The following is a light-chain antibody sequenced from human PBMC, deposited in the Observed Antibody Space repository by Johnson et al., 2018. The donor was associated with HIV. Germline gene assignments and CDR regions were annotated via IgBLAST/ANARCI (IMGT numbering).Light chain of an antibody. Sequence: QSVLTQPPSVSAAPGQKVTISCSGSSSNIGNNYVSWYQQVPGAAPKLLIYDNSKRPSGIPDRFSGSQSGTSATLGITGLQTGDEADYYCCTWDSSLRTGFFGTGTKVTVL. J-gene: IGLJ1*01. CDR1: SSNIGNNY. CDR2: DNS. V-gene: IGLV1-51*01. CDR3: CTWDSSLRTGF.